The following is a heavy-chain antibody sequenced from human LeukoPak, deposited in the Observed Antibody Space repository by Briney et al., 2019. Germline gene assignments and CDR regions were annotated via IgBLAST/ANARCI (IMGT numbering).Heavy chain of an antibody. CDR3: AREALTINPDAFDI. V-gene: IGHV4-39*07. J-gene: IGHJ3*02. Sequence: SETLSLTCTVSGSSISSSRYSWGWIRQPPGKGLEWIGTIYDSGSTYYNPSLKSRVTISADTSKNQLSLKLSSVTAADTAVYYCAREALTINPDAFDIWGQGTMVTVSS. CDR2: IYDSGST. D-gene: IGHD1-14*01. CDR1: GSSISSSRYS.